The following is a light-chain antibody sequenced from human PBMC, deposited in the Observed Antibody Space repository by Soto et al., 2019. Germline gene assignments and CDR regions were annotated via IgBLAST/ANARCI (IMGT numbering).Light chain of an antibody. Sequence: QSVLTQPASVSGSPGQSITISCTGTSSDVGGYNYVSWYQQHPGKAPKLMIYDVTYRPSGVSNRFSGSKSGDTASLTISGLQADDEADYYCSSYSSSSTVLFGGGTQLTVL. V-gene: IGLV2-14*03. CDR3: SSYSSSSTVL. CDR1: SSDVGGYNY. CDR2: DVT. J-gene: IGLJ2*01.